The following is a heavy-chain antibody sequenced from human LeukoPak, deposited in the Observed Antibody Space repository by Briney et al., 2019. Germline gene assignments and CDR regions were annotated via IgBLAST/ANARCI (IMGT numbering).Heavy chain of an antibody. D-gene: IGHD3-10*01. CDR2: IMPIFDTA. CDR3: ARVRSYYGSVTGKSYYFDY. Sequence: SVKVSCKASGGTFSNYAISWVRQAPGQGLEWMGGIMPIFDTADYAQKFQGRITITADESTSTVYMELSSLRSEDTAVYYCARVRSYYGSVTGKSYYFDYWGQGTLVTVSS. V-gene: IGHV1-69*13. CDR1: GGTFSNYA. J-gene: IGHJ4*02.